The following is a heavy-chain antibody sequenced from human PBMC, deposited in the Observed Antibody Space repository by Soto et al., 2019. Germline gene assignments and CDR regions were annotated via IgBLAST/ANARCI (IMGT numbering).Heavy chain of an antibody. J-gene: IGHJ6*03. V-gene: IGHV4-39*01. CDR1: GGSISSSSYY. Sequence: QLQLQESGPGLVKPSETLSLTCTVSGGSISSSSYYWGWIRQPPGKGLEWIGSIYYSGSTYYNPSLKSRVNIAVDTSKNQFSLKLSSVTAADTAVYYCARLVREYYYYYMDVWGKGTTVTVSS. CDR3: ARLVREYYYYYMDV. CDR2: IYYSGST. D-gene: IGHD1-26*01.